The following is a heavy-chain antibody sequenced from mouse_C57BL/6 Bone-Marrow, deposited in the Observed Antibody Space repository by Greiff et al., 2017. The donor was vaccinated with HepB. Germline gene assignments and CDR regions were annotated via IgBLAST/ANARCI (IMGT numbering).Heavy chain of an antibody. V-gene: IGHV3-6*01. Sequence: VQLKESGPGLVKPSQSLSLTCSVTGYSITSGYYWNWIRQFPGNKLEWMGYISYDGSNNYNPSLKNRISITRDTSKNQFFLKLNSVTTEDTATYYCARAGTTVVATDYAMDYWGQGTSVTVSS. J-gene: IGHJ4*01. CDR2: ISYDGSN. CDR3: ARAGTTVVATDYAMDY. D-gene: IGHD1-1*01. CDR1: GYSITSGYY.